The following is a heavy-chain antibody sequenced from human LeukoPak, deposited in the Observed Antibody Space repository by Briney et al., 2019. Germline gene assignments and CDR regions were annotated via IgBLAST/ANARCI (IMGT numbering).Heavy chain of an antibody. J-gene: IGHJ3*02. V-gene: IGHV4-61*02. D-gene: IGHD4-17*01. CDR1: GGSISSGSYY. CDR2: IYTSGST. CDR3: ARDMTTVTTGRAFDI. Sequence: SETLSLTCTVSGGSISSGSYYWSWIRQPAGKGLEWIGRIYTSGSTTYNPSLKSRVTMSLDTPKNQFSLKLSSVTAADSAVYYCARDMTTVTTGRAFDIWGQGTMVTVSS.